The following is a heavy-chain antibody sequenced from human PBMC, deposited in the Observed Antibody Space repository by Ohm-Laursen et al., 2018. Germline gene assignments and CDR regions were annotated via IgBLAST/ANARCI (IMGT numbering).Heavy chain of an antibody. CDR1: GFSLSNAW. V-gene: IGHV3-15*01. D-gene: IGHD5-12*01. CDR2: IKSKTAGGTT. Sequence: SLRLSCAASGFSLSNAWMSWVRQAPGKGLEWVGRIKSKTAGGTTDYAAPVKGRFTTSRDDSKNTLFLQMNSLKAEDTAVYYCAKDVNPRLVTTITGWFDPWGQGTLVTVSS. J-gene: IGHJ5*02. CDR3: AKDVNPRLVTTITGWFDP.